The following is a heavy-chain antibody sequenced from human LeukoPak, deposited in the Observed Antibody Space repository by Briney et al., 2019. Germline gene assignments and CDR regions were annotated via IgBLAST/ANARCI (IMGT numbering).Heavy chain of an antibody. V-gene: IGHV4-38-2*01. CDR3: ARMFRSSWYINWFDP. Sequence: SETLSLTCAVSGYSISSGYFWGWIRQPPGKGLEWIGSIYHSGSTSYNPSLKSRLTISVDTSKNQFSLKLNFVTAADTAMYYCARMFRSSWYINWFDPWGQGTLVTVSS. CDR1: GYSISSGYF. CDR2: IYHSGST. J-gene: IGHJ5*02. D-gene: IGHD6-13*01.